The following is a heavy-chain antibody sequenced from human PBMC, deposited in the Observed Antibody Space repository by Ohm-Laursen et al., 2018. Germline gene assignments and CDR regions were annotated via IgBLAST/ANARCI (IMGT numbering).Heavy chain of an antibody. J-gene: IGHJ4*02. D-gene: IGHD5-24*01. CDR3: ARGDREFDY. V-gene: IGHV4-34*01. Sequence: GTLSLTCAVYGGSSSGYYWSWIRQPPGKGLEWIGEINHSGSTNYNPSLKSRVTISVDTSKNQFSLKLSSVTAADTAVYYCARGDREFDYWGQGTLVTVSS. CDR1: GGSSSGYY. CDR2: INHSGST.